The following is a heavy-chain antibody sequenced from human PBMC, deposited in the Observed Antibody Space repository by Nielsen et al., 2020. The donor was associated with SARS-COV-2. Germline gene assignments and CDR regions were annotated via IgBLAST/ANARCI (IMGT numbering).Heavy chain of an antibody. Sequence: GESLKISCAASGFTFSSYGMHWVRQAPGKGLEWVAVIWYDGSNKYYADSVKGRFTISRDNSKNTLYLQMNSLRAEDTAAYYCAKDLLLWFGESYDYWGQGTLVTVSS. CDR1: GFTFSSYG. D-gene: IGHD3-10*01. V-gene: IGHV3-33*06. CDR2: IWYDGSNK. J-gene: IGHJ4*02. CDR3: AKDLLLWFGESYDY.